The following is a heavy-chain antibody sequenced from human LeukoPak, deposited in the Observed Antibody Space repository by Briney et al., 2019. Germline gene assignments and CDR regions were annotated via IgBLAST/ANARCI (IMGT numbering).Heavy chain of an antibody. J-gene: IGHJ6*02. CDR1: GGSISSSSTYY. D-gene: IGHD3-10*01. CDR3: ARVLLWFGEPTQGMDV. V-gene: IGHV4-39*01. CDR2: IYYSGST. Sequence: PSETLSLTCTVSGGSISSSSTYYWGWIRQPPGKGLEWIGSIYYSGSTYYNPSLKSRVTISVDTSKNQFSLKLSSVTAADTAVYYCARVLLWFGEPTQGMDVWGQGTTVTVSS.